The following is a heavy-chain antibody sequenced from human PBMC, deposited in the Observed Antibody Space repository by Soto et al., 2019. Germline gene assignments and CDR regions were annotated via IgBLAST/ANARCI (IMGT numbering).Heavy chain of an antibody. CDR1: GFTFGDYA. Sequence: EVQLVESGGGLVQPGRSLRLSCTPSGFTFGDYALSWYRQAPGKGLEWVSFLRSKVYGGTTEYAASVRGRFTISGDDSKGIAYLQMNSLKTEDTALYYCTRWGGSDSDYWGQGTLVTVSS. CDR2: LRSKVYGGTT. CDR3: TRWGGSDSDY. D-gene: IGHD1-26*01. V-gene: IGHV3-49*03. J-gene: IGHJ4*02.